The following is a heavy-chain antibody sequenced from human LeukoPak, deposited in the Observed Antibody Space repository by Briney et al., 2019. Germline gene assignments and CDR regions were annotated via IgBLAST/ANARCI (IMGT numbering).Heavy chain of an antibody. CDR2: VDGGGST. J-gene: IGHJ5*02. D-gene: IGHD2-8*01. V-gene: IGHV3-66*01. CDR1: EFTFTSYE. CDR3: ACTSRPIDA. Sequence: GGSLRLSCAASEFTFTSYELNWARQAPGKGLEWVSVVDGGGSTSYADSVKGRFTISRDNAKNTLYLEMKSLRAEDTAVYYCACTSRPIDAWGQGTLVTVSS.